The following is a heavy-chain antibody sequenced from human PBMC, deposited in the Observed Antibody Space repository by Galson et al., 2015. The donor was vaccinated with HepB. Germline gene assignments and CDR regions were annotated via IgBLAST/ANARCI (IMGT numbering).Heavy chain of an antibody. CDR1: GFSLSTSGVG. V-gene: IGHV2-5*01. D-gene: IGHD2-21*02. Sequence: PALVKPTQTLTLTCTFSGFSLSTSGVGVGWIRQPPGKALEWLALIYWNDDKRYSPSLKSRLTITKNTSKNQVVLTMTNMDPVDTATYYCAQRCGGDCYAAGGLDYWGQGTLVTVSS. CDR3: AQRCGGDCYAAGGLDY. J-gene: IGHJ4*02. CDR2: IYWNDDK.